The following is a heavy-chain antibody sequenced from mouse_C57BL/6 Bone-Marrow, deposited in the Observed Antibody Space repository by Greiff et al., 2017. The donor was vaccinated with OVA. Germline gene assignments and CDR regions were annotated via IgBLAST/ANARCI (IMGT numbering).Heavy chain of an antibody. J-gene: IGHJ4*01. CDR2: INPYNGGT. V-gene: IGHV1-19*01. D-gene: IGHD2-2*01. CDR3: ARQGYPYYAMDY. CDR1: GYTFTDYY. Sequence: VQLQQSGPVLVKPGASVKMSCKASGYTFTDYYMNWVKQSHGKSLEWIGVINPYNGGTSYNQKFKGKATLTVDKSSSTAYMELNSLTSEDSAVYYCARQGYPYYAMDYWGQGTSVTVSS.